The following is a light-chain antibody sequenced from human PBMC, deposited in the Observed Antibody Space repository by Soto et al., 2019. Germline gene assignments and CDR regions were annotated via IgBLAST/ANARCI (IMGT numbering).Light chain of an antibody. Sequence: DIVMTQSPDSLAGSLGERATINCKSSQRVLYSSNNKNYLAWYQQRPGQPPKLLIYWASTRDSGVPDRFSGSGSGTDFTLTISSLQAEDVAVYYCQQYYSTLYTFGQGAKLEIK. CDR2: WAS. J-gene: IGKJ2*01. CDR1: QRVLYSSNNKNY. CDR3: QQYYSTLYT. V-gene: IGKV4-1*01.